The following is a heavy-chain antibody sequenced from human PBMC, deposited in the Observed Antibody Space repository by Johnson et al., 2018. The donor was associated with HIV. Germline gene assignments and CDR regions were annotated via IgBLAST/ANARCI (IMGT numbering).Heavy chain of an antibody. V-gene: IGHV3-30*02. CDR3: ARDSMVQGVMWAFDI. D-gene: IGHD3-10*01. CDR1: GFTFSSYG. J-gene: IGHJ3*02. CDR2: IQYDGSNK. Sequence: QVQLVESGGGVVQPGGSLRLSCAASGFTFSSYGMHWVRQVPGNGLEWVTFIQYDGSNKYYADSVKGRFTISRDNAKNSLYLQMNSLRAEDTALYYCARDSMVQGVMWAFDIWGRGTVVTVTS.